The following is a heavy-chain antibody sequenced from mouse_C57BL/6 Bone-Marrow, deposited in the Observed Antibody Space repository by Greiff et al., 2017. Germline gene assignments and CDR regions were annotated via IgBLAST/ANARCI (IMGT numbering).Heavy chain of an antibody. CDR2: IWSGGST. D-gene: IGHD2-4*01. CDR3: ATNDYDGEFAY. J-gene: IGHJ3*01. V-gene: IGHV2-4*01. Sequence: QVQLKESGPGLVQPSQSLSITCTVSGFSLTSYGVHWVRQPPGKGLEWMGVIWSGGSTDYNAAFISRLSISKDNSKSQVCFKRNRLQADDTAIYYCATNDYDGEFAYCGQGTLVTVSA. CDR1: GFSLTSYG.